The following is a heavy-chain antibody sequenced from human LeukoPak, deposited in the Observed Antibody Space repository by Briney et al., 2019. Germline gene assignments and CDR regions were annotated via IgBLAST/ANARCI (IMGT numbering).Heavy chain of an antibody. CDR1: GGSISSYY. Sequence: SETLSLTCTVSGGSISSYYWSWIRQPPGKGLEWIGYIYYSGSTYYNPSLKSRVTISVDTSKNQFSLKLSSVTAADTAVYYCARDLVLSIAAAADVWGKGTTVTVSS. D-gene: IGHD6-13*01. V-gene: IGHV4-59*12. CDR3: ARDLVLSIAAAADV. CDR2: IYYSGST. J-gene: IGHJ6*04.